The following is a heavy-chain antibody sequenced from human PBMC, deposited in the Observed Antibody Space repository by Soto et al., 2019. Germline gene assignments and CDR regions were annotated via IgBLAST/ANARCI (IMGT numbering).Heavy chain of an antibody. J-gene: IGHJ4*02. V-gene: IGHV4-4*07. CDR3: ARGGYDFWSGSATFDY. Sequence: SETLSLTCTVSGGSISSYYWSWSRQPAGKGLEWIGRIHTSGSTNYNPSLKSRVTMSVDTSKNQFSLKLSSVTAADTAVYYCARGGYDFWSGSATFDYWGQGTLVTVSS. CDR2: IHTSGST. D-gene: IGHD3-3*01. CDR1: GGSISSYY.